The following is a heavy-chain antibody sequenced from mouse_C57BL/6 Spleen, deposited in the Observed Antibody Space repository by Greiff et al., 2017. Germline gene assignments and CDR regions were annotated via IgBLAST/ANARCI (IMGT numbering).Heavy chain of an antibody. CDR3: ARSEGPSRRYYAMDY. CDR2: IDPANGNT. Sequence: EVQLQQSVAELVRPGASVKLSCTASGFNIKNTYMHWVKQRPEQGLEWIGRIDPANGNTKYAPKFQGKATINAYTSSNTAYLQLSSLTSEDTAIYYCARSEGPSRRYYAMDYWGQGTSVTVSS. V-gene: IGHV14-3*01. CDR1: GFNIKNTY. J-gene: IGHJ4*01.